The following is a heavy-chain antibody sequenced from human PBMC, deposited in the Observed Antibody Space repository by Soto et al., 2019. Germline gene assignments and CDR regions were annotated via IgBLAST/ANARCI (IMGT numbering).Heavy chain of an antibody. CDR2: IRSKANSYAT. Sequence: GGSLRLSCAASGFTFSGSAMHWVRQASGKGLEWVGRIRSKANSYATAYAASVKGRFTISRDDSKNTAYLQMNSLKTEDTAVYYCTRHGRDLVGYFYYYYYMDVWGKGTTVTVSS. CDR3: TRHGRDLVGYFYYYYYMDV. CDR1: GFTFSGSA. V-gene: IGHV3-73*01. D-gene: IGHD2-21*02. J-gene: IGHJ6*03.